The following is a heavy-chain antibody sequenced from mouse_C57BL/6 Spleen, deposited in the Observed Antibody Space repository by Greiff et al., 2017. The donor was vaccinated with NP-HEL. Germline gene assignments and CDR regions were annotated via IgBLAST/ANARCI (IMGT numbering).Heavy chain of an antibody. CDR1: GYSITSGYY. Sequence: EVHLVESGPGLVKPSQSLSLTCSVTGYSITSGYYWNWIRQFPGNKLEWMGYISYDGSNNYNPSIKNRISITRDPSKHQFFLKLNSVTTEYTATYYCARHYGYDYAMDYWGQGTSVTVSS. V-gene: IGHV3-6*01. J-gene: IGHJ4*01. D-gene: IGHD2-2*01. CDR2: ISYDGSN. CDR3: ARHYGYDYAMDY.